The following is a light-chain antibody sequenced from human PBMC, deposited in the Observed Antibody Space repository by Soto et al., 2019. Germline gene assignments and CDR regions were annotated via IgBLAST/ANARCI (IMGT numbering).Light chain of an antibody. V-gene: IGKV3-15*01. CDR1: QRVYSN. CDR2: GAS. J-gene: IGKJ5*01. Sequence: EVVMTQSSDTLSVSPGESATLSCRASQRVYSNLAWYQQRPGQATRLLIYGASTRATGVPDRFSGRGSGTEFTLTISSLQSEDFAVYYCQQYTNWPPNTFGQGTRLEIK. CDR3: QQYTNWPPNT.